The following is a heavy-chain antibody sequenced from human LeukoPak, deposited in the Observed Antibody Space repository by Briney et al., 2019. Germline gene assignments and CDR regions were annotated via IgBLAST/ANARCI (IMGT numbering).Heavy chain of an antibody. CDR1: GFTLSSKF. Sequence: RPGGSLRLSCAASGFTLSSKFMSWVRQAPGKGLEWVSGISGSGATTYYAESVKGRFTISRDNSNDTLYMQMNSLRAEDTAVYYCAKVRGPWGQGTLVTVSS. CDR2: ISGSGATT. CDR3: AKVRGP. J-gene: IGHJ5*02. D-gene: IGHD3-10*01. V-gene: IGHV3-23*01.